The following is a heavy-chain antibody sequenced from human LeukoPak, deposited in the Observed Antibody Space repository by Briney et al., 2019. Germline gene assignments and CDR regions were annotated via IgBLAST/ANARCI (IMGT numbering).Heavy chain of an antibody. D-gene: IGHD1-1*01. CDR3: ARDPEGELEHYFDY. CDR1: GYTFTSYA. V-gene: IGHV1-3*01. J-gene: IGHJ4*02. Sequence: ASVKVSSKASGYTFTSYAIHCVRQAPEQRLEWMGWINPGNGNTKYSRKFQGSVTITRDTTASTAYMELRSLRSEDTAVYYCARDPEGELEHYFDYWGQGTLVTVSS. CDR2: INPGNGNT.